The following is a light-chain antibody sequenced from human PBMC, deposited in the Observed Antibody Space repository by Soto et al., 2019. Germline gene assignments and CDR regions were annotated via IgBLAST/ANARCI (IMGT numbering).Light chain of an antibody. V-gene: IGLV1-40*01. Sequence: QSVLTQPPSVSGAPGQRVTISCTGSSSNIGAGFDVHWYHQIAGTAPKLLIYGNSNRPSGVPDRFSGSKSGTSASLAINGAEAEDEGQYYFQSDYNRPGGFLVVGGGTKLTVL. CDR1: SSNIGAGFD. CDR2: GNS. CDR3: QSDYNRPGGFLV. J-gene: IGLJ3*02.